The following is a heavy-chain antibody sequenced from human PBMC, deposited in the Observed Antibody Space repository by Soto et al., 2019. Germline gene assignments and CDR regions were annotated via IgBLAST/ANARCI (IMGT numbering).Heavy chain of an antibody. J-gene: IGHJ4*02. CDR3: AREEEWLSLLYYFDY. CDR2: ISSSSSYI. Sequence: PGGSLRLSCAASGLTFSSYSMNWVRQTPGKGLEWVSSISSSSSYIYYADSVKGRFTISRDNAKNSLYLQMNSLRAEDTAVYYCAREEEWLSLLYYFDYWGQGTLVTVSS. CDR1: GLTFSSYS. V-gene: IGHV3-21*01. D-gene: IGHD3-3*01.